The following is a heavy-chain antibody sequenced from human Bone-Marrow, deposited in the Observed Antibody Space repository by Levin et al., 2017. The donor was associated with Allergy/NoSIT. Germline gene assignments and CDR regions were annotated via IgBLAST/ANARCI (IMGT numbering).Heavy chain of an antibody. CDR3: ARDKGGVCRTSCFYMDA. J-gene: IGHJ6*03. Sequence: QSGGSLRLSCAASGFTFSSYGMHWVRQAPGKGLEWVGVIWYDGSNKYYADSVKGRFTISRDNSKNTLYLQMSSLRAEDTAVYYCARDKGGVCRTSCFYMDAWGKGITVTVSS. D-gene: IGHD2-2*01. V-gene: IGHV3-33*01. CDR2: IWYDGSNK. CDR1: GFTFSSYG.